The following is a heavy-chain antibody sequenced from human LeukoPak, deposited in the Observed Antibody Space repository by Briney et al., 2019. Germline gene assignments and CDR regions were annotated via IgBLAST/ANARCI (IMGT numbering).Heavy chain of an antibody. J-gene: IGHJ3*02. CDR3: AKGLRELWGDAFDM. CDR1: GFTFSSYG. D-gene: IGHD3-16*01. Sequence: GGSLRLSCAASGFTFSSYGMSWVRQPPGKGLEWVSGIRGSGSNTDYVGSVKGRFAVSRDNSKNTLYLQMNSLRAKDTAVYYCAKGLRELWGDAFDMWGQGTMVTVSS. CDR2: IRGSGSNT. V-gene: IGHV3-23*01.